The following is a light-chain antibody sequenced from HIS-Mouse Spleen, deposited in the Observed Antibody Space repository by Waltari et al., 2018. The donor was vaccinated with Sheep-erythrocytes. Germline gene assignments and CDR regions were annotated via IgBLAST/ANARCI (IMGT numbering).Light chain of an antibody. J-gene: IGKJ4*01. CDR3: QQYDNLLT. Sequence: DIQMTQSPSSLSASVGDRVTITCQASQDLTNYLNWYQQKPGKAPKLLIYDASNLETGVPSRFSGSGSGTDFTFTISSLQPEDIATNYCQQYDNLLTFGGGTK. V-gene: IGKV1-33*01. CDR1: QDLTNY. CDR2: DAS.